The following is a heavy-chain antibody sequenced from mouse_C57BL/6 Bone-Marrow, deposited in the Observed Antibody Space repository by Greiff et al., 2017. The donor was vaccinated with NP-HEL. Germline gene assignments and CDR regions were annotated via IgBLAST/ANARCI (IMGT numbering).Heavy chain of an antibody. V-gene: IGHV1-81*01. CDR3: ARMSLLYYYGQAY. CDR2: IYPRSGNT. CDR1: GYTFTSYG. J-gene: IGHJ3*01. Sequence: QVQLQQSGAELARPGASVKLSCKASGYTFTSYGISWVKQRTGKGLEWIGEIYPRSGNTYYNEKFKGKATLTADKSSSTAYMELRSLTSEDSAVYFCARMSLLYYYGQAYWGQGTLVTVSA. D-gene: IGHD1-1*01.